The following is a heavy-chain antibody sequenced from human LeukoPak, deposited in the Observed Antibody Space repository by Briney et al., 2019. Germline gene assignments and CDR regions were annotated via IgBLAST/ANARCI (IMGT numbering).Heavy chain of an antibody. CDR1: GFTFSNYG. Sequence: PGGSLRLSCAASGFTFSNYGMHWVRQAPGKGLEWVAVISFDGSNKFYSDSVKGRFTISRDNSKNTLRLQMESLRPDDTGVYYCAKATSGNEDVSEAGGGWFDPWGQGTLVTVSS. D-gene: IGHD2-2*01. CDR3: AKATSGNEDVSEAGGGWFDP. J-gene: IGHJ5*02. CDR2: ISFDGSNK. V-gene: IGHV3-30*18.